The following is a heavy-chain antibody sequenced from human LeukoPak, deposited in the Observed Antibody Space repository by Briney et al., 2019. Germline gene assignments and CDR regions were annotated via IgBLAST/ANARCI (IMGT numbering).Heavy chain of an antibody. J-gene: IGHJ5*02. CDR1: GYTFTSYD. D-gene: IGHD3-10*01. CDR2: MNPNSGNT. V-gene: IGHV1-8*01. Sequence: GASVKVCCKAAGYTFTSYDINWVRQATGHGLEWMGWMNPNSGNTGYAKKFQGRVTMTRNTSISTAYMELSSLRSEDTAVYYCARGRMVRGVTWWFDPWGQGTLVTVSS. CDR3: ARGRMVRGVTWWFDP.